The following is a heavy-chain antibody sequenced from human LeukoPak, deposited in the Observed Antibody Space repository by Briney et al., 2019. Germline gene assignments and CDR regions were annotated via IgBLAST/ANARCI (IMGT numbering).Heavy chain of an antibody. CDR2: IHYSGNT. V-gene: IGHV4-61*08. J-gene: IGHJ3*02. CDR1: GGSISSGGYY. D-gene: IGHD3-22*01. CDR3: AKYFYDTSGNRYDAFDI. Sequence: SETLSLTCTVSGGSISSGGYYWSWIRQPPGEGLEWIGCIHYSGNTKYNPSLKSRVTISLDTSKSQFSLKLSSLTAADTAVYYCAKYFYDTSGNRYDAFDIWGQGTMVTVSS.